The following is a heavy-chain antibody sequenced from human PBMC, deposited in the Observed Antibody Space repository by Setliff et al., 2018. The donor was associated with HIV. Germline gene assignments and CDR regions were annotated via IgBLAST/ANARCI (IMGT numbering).Heavy chain of an antibody. V-gene: IGHV4-59*03. Sequence: SETLSLTCTVSRGSISSYYWSWIRQPPGKGLEWIGFLHRSGDSYYNPSLHSRVAISVDTSKNQFSLTLRSVTAADTAVYYCAEGAVTFGGVLNYWGQGAQVTVSS. D-gene: IGHD3-16*01. J-gene: IGHJ4*02. CDR3: AEGAVTFGGVLNY. CDR1: RGSISSYY. CDR2: LHRSGDS.